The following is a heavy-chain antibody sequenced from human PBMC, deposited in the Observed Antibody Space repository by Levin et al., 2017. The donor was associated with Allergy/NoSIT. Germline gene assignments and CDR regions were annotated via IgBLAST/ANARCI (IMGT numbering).Heavy chain of an antibody. Sequence: GASVKVSCKASGYTFTTYGISWVRQAPGQGLEWMGWISANSGKTHYAQKVQGRVTMTTDTSTSTAYMELRSLRSDDTAVYYCARVGNDCGGSSCYIFWGQGTLVTVSS. V-gene: IGHV1-18*01. CDR2: ISANSGKT. D-gene: IGHD2-2*02. J-gene: IGHJ4*02. CDR3: ARVGNDCGGSSCYIF. CDR1: GYTFTTYG.